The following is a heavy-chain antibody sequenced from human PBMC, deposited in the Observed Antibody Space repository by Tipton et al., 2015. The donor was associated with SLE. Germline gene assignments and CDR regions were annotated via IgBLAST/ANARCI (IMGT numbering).Heavy chain of an antibody. Sequence: TLSLTCTVSGGSITNHYWNWIRQPPGKGLEWFGSFHYSGATYSKPSLKSRITISIEASKNQFSLRLNSVTAADTGVYYCARGGEGYRFGDYHFDSWGQGTLVTVSS. CDR2: FHYSGAT. CDR1: GGSITNHY. V-gene: IGHV4-59*04. J-gene: IGHJ4*02. D-gene: IGHD4-17*01. CDR3: ARGGEGYRFGDYHFDS.